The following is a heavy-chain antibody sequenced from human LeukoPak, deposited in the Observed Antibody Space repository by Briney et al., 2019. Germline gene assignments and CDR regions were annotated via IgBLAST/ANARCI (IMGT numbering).Heavy chain of an antibody. CDR3: AKTGCTSTGCYENY. Sequence: GSLRLSCSASGFPFKSYAISWVRQAPGKGLGWVPVISGSGGDTYYADSVKGRFTISRHNSKNTLYLQMNSLRAEDTAIYYCAKTGCTSTGCYENYWGQGTLVTVSS. D-gene: IGHD2-2*01. J-gene: IGHJ4*02. CDR1: GFPFKSYA. V-gene: IGHV3-23*01. CDR2: ISGSGGDT.